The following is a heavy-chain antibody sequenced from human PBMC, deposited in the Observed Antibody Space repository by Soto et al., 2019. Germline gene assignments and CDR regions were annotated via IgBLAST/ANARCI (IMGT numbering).Heavy chain of an antibody. Sequence: EVQLVESGGGLAQPGGSLKLSCAASGFTFSGSAVHWVRQASGKGLEWVGRIRSKANSYATAYAASVKGRCTISRDDSKNTAYLQMNSLKTEDTAVYYCTRSREGYTYGYDFDYWGQGTLVTVSS. V-gene: IGHV3-73*02. CDR3: TRSREGYTYGYDFDY. D-gene: IGHD5-18*01. CDR1: GFTFSGSA. CDR2: IRSKANSYAT. J-gene: IGHJ4*02.